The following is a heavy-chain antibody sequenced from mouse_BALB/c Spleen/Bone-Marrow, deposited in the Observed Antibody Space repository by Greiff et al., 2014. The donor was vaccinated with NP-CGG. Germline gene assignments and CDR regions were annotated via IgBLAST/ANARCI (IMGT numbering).Heavy chain of an antibody. CDR3: TRSNYGYWYFDV. J-gene: IGHJ1*01. CDR2: INPSNGGT. Sequence: VKLMESGAELVKPGASVKLSCKASGYTFSSYYMYWVKQRPGQGLEWIGEINPSNGGTKFNEKFKSKATLTVDKSSSTAYMQLSSLTSEESAIYYCTRSNYGYWYFDVWGAGTTVTVSS. D-gene: IGHD1-1*01. CDR1: GYTFSSYY. V-gene: IGHV1S81*02.